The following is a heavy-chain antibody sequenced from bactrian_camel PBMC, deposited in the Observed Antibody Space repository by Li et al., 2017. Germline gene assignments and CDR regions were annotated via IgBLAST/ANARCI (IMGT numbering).Heavy chain of an antibody. CDR2: IDARGVT. CDR3: AAGGQQGDSFWLTYDCRKY. J-gene: IGHJ4*01. Sequence: HVQLVESGGGSVQAGGSLTLSCASAGYTISTYYRVFCMGWFRQAPGKGREGVASIDARGVTQYADFVKGRFTISRDSSETTLYLQMDSLKPEDTAMYYCAAGGQQGDSFWLTYDCRKYWGQGTQVTVS. D-gene: IGHD1*01. V-gene: IGHV3-2*01. CDR1: GYTISTYY.